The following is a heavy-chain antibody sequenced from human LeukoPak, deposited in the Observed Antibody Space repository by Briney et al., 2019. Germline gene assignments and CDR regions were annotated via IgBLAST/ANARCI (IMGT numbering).Heavy chain of an antibody. CDR1: GRSISSSSYY. Sequence: SETLSLTCTVSGRSISSSSYYWGWIRQPPGTGLEWIGSICYSGSTHYNPSLKSRVTISVDTSKNQFSLKLSSVTAADTAVYYCVAEARGGIAAWFDPWGQGTLVTVSS. CDR2: ICYSGST. J-gene: IGHJ5*02. V-gene: IGHV4-39*01. D-gene: IGHD6-6*01. CDR3: VAEARGGIAAWFDP.